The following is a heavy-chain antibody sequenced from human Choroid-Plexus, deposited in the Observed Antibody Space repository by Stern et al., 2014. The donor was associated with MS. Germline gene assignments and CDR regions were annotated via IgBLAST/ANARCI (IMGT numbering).Heavy chain of an antibody. Sequence: VQLEESGGGVVQPGTPLRLSCVASGFTFGSCAMHWVRQAPGKGLEWVAGVSYDGSNKYYADSVKGRFTISRDNSQNTLYMQMSSLRPEDTAVYYCAKDRQYLTYFFDHWGQGSLVTVSS. J-gene: IGHJ5*02. CDR2: VSYDGSNK. D-gene: IGHD2/OR15-2a*01. CDR3: AKDRQYLTYFFDH. CDR1: GFTFGSCA. V-gene: IGHV3-30*18.